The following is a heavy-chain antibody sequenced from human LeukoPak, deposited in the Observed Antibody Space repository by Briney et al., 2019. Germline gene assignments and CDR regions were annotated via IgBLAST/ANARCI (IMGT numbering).Heavy chain of an antibody. Sequence: GGSLRLSCAASGFTFRSYWMHWIRQVPGKGLVWVPRIHPDGSTTNYADSVKGRFTISRDSAKNTLYLQMNSLTDEDTGVYYCARGGSGNSYGEFTYWGQGSLVTVSS. D-gene: IGHD5-18*01. V-gene: IGHV3-74*01. CDR2: IHPDGSTT. J-gene: IGHJ4*02. CDR3: ARGGSGNSYGEFTY. CDR1: GFTFRSYW.